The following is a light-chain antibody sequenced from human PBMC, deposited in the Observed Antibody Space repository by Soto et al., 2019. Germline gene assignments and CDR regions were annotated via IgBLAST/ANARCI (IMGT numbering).Light chain of an antibody. Sequence: DIQMTQSASSLSASVGDRVTITCQASQVINNYLNWYQQKPGKAPTLLIYDISTLEIGVPSRFGGGGSGTDFSLTITGLQPEDFATYFCQQYETLPYTFGRGTKLEI. V-gene: IGKV1-33*01. CDR2: DIS. J-gene: IGKJ2*01. CDR1: QVINNY. CDR3: QQYETLPYT.